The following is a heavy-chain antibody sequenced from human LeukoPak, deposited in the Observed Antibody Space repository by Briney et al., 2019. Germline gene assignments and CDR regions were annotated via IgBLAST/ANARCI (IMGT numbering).Heavy chain of an antibody. J-gene: IGHJ5*02. CDR1: GGSISSSSYY. CDR2: IYYSGST. V-gene: IGHV4-39*07. D-gene: IGHD3-9*01. Sequence: SETLSLTCTVSGGSISSSSYYWGWIRQPPGKGLEWIGSIYYSGSTYYNPSLKSRVTISVDTSKDQFSLKLSSVTAADTAVYYCARLTGYSSESWFDPWGQGTLVTVSS. CDR3: ARLTGYSSESWFDP.